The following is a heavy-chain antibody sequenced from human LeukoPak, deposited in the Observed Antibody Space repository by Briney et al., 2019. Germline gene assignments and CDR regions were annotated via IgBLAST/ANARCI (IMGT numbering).Heavy chain of an antibody. CDR3: ARPYDSSGYYNY. Sequence: SETLSLTCAVYGGSFSGYYWSWIRQPPGKGLEWIGEINHSGSTNYNPSLKSRVTISVDTSKNQFSLKLSPVTAADTAVYYCARPYDSSGYYNYWGQGTLVTVSS. V-gene: IGHV4-34*01. CDR2: INHSGST. CDR1: GGSFSGYY. J-gene: IGHJ4*02. D-gene: IGHD3-22*01.